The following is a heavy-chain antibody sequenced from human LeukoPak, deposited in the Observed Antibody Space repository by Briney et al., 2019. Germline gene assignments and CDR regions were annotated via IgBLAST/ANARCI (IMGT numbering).Heavy chain of an antibody. CDR1: GYSIRNGYS. V-gene: IGHV4-38-2*01. J-gene: IGHJ4*02. CDR3: ASTDTYYYDSSGYHPRD. Sequence: PSETLSLTCGVSGYSIRNGYSWDWIRQPPGKGLEWIGSINHGGSTTYNPSLKSRVTISVDTSKNQFSLKLSSVTAADTAVYYCASTDTYYYDSSGYHPRDWGQGTLVTVSS. D-gene: IGHD3-22*01. CDR2: INHGGST.